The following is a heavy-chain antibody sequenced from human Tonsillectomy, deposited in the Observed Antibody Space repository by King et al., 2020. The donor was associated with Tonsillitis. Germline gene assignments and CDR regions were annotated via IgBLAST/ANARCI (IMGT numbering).Heavy chain of an antibody. CDR3: ARDRDPDAFDI. V-gene: IGHV4-59*01. CDR2: IYYSGST. J-gene: IGHJ3*02. CDR1: GGSISSYY. D-gene: IGHD5-24*01. Sequence: VQLQESGPGLVKPSETLSLTCTVSGGSISSYYWSWIRQPPGEGLEWIGYIYYSGSTNYNPSLKSRLTISVDTSKNQFSLKLSSVTAADTAVYYCARDRDPDAFDIWVQGTMVTVSS.